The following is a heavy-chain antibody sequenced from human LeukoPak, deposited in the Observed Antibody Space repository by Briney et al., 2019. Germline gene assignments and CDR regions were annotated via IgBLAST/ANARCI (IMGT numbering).Heavy chain of an antibody. V-gene: IGHV3-21*01. D-gene: IGHD3-10*01. Sequence: GGSLRLSCAASRFTFSGYAMSWVRQAPGKGLEWVSSISSSSSYIYYADSVKGRFTISRDNAKNSLYLQMNSLRAEDTAVYYCARDRFRGFGEFLDYWGQGTLVTVSS. CDR2: ISSSSSYI. CDR3: ARDRFRGFGEFLDY. J-gene: IGHJ4*02. CDR1: RFTFSGYA.